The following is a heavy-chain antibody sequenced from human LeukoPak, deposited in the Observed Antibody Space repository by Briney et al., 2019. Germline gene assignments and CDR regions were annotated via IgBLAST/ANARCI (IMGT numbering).Heavy chain of an antibody. J-gene: IGHJ4*02. CDR3: ARDSSGYYLLNS. D-gene: IGHD3-22*01. Sequence: SETLSLTCTVSGGSISSYFWSWIRQPPGKGLEWIGYIYYSGSTNYNPSLKSRVTMSVDTSKNQFSLKLISVTAADTAVYYCARDSSGYYLLNSWGQGTLVTVSS. V-gene: IGHV4-59*12. CDR2: IYYSGST. CDR1: GGSISSYF.